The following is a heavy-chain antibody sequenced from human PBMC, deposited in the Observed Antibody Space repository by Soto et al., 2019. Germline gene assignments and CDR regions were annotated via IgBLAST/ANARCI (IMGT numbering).Heavy chain of an antibody. J-gene: IGHJ3*02. V-gene: IGHV1-69*02. CDR2: IIPILGIA. CDR1: GGTFSSYT. D-gene: IGHD3-3*01. CDR3: SGKRNTIFGVVTPSDAFDI. Sequence: QVQLVQSGAEVKKPGSSVKVSCKASGGTFSSYTISWVRQAPGQGLEWMGRIIPILGIANYAQKFQGRVTNTGDKITRPAYMEVRRLRTEEPAGVFCSGKRNTIFGVVTPSDAFDIWGQGTMVTVSS.